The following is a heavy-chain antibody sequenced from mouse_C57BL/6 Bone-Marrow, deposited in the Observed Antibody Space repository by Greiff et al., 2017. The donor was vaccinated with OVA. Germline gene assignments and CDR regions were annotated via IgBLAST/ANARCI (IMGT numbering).Heavy chain of an antibody. CDR1: GYTFTSYG. CDR3: ARSSGSPFAY. V-gene: IGHV1-81*01. Sequence: VQLQQSGAELARPGASVKLSCKASGYTFTSYGISWVKQRTGQGLEWIGEIYPRSGKTYYNEKFKGKATLTADKSSSTAYMERRSLTSEDSAVYFCARSSGSPFAYWGQGTLVTVSA. CDR2: IYPRSGKT. J-gene: IGHJ3*01. D-gene: IGHD3-2*02.